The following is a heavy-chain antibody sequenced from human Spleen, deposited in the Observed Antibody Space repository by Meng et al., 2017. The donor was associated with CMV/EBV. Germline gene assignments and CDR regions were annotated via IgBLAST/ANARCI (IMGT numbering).Heavy chain of an antibody. CDR2: IHPHRGDT. CDR1: GYTFTAHY. J-gene: IGHJ6*02. V-gene: IGHV1-2*02. CDR3: ARVDGMVRGVIYYYYGMDV. Sequence: ASVKVSCKASGYTFTAHYFHWVRQAPGQGLEWMGWIHPHRGDTNYAQQSQGRVTLTRDTSINTGYMELRSLRSDDTAVYYCARVDGMVRGVIYYYYGMDVWGQGTTVTVSS. D-gene: IGHD3-10*01.